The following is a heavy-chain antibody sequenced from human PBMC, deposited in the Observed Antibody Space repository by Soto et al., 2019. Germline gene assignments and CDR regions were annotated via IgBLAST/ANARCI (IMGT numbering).Heavy chain of an antibody. CDR2: ISAYNDNT. V-gene: IGHV1-18*01. Sequence: ASVKVSCKASGYTFTSYGISWVRQAPGQGLEWIGRISAYNDNTNYAQKHQGRVTMTTDTSTSTAYMELRSLRSDDTAVYYCARDELRNYDFWSGYFGNWFDPWGQRTLVTVSS. CDR3: ARDELRNYDFWSGYFGNWFDP. CDR1: GYTFTSYG. J-gene: IGHJ5*02. D-gene: IGHD3-3*01.